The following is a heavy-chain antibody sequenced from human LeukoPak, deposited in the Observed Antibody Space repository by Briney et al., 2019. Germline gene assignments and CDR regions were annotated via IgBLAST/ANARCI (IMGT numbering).Heavy chain of an antibody. V-gene: IGHV3-11*04. CDR3: ARKLGYCSSTSCPFDY. CDR2: ISNSGREI. CDR1: GFTFSDSY. D-gene: IGHD2-2*01. J-gene: IGHJ4*02. Sequence: GGSLRLSCTASGFTFSDSYMTWIRQAPGKGLEWVSYISNSGREINYADSVKGRFTISRGNAKNSLYLQMNSLRAEDTAVYYCARKLGYCSSTSCPFDYWGQGTLVTVSS.